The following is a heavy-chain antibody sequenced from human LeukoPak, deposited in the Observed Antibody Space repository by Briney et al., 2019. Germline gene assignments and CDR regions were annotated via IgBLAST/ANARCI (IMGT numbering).Heavy chain of an antibody. CDR2: ISGSSSTI. J-gene: IGHJ6*02. CDR1: GFTFSSYS. V-gene: IGHV3-48*01. CDR3: ARDPV. Sequence: GGSLRLSCAASGFTFSSYSMNWVRQAPGKGLEWVSYISGSSSTIYYADSVKGRFTISRDNAKNSLYLQMNSLRAEDTAVYYRARDPVWGQGTTVTVSS.